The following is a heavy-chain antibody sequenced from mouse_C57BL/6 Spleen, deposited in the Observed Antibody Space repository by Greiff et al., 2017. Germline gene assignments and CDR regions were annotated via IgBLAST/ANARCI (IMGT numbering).Heavy chain of an antibody. CDR1: GYTFTSYW. Sequence: QVQLQQPGAELVRPGSSVKLSCKASGYTFTSYWMDWVKQRPGQGLEWIGNIYPYDSETHYNQKFKDKATLTVDKSYSTAYMQLSSLTSEDSAVYYCARGGDWCDFDVRGTGTTVTVSS. CDR3: ARGGDWCDFDV. V-gene: IGHV1-61*01. J-gene: IGHJ1*03. CDR2: IYPYDSET. D-gene: IGHD1-1*02.